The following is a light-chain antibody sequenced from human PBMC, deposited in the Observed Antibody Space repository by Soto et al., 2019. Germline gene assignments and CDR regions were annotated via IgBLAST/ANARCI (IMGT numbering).Light chain of an antibody. Sequence: EIVLTQSPGTLSLSPGERATLSCRASQSVSSNYLAWYQQKPGQAPWLLIYGTSSRATGIPDRFSGSGSGTDFTLTISRLEPEDFAVYYCQQYGSSPVTFGQGTRLEIK. V-gene: IGKV3-20*01. CDR3: QQYGSSPVT. J-gene: IGKJ5*01. CDR2: GTS. CDR1: QSVSSNY.